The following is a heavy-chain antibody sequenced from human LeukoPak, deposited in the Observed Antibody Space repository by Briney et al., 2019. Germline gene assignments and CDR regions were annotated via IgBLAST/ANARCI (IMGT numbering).Heavy chain of an antibody. J-gene: IGHJ5*02. D-gene: IGHD1-26*01. CDR1: GYTFTSYA. Sequence: ASVKVSCKASGYTFTSYAMNWVRQAPGQGLEWMGWINTNTGNPTYAQGFTGRFVFSLDTSVSTAYLQISSLKAEDTAVYYCARDSDGWEPNWFDPWGQGTLVTASS. CDR3: ARDSDGWEPNWFDP. V-gene: IGHV7-4-1*02. CDR2: INTNTGNP.